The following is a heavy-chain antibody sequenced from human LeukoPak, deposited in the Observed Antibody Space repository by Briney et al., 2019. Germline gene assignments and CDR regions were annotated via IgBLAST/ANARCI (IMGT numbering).Heavy chain of an antibody. CDR1: GYTLTSYY. CDR2: INLNGGGT. Sequence: ASVKVSCKASGYTLTSYYLHWVRQAPGQGLEWLGWINLNGGGTLSAQKFQGRVTMTRDASISTACMELSGLRSDDTAVYYCATRCTNGVCYKAYYMDVWGKGTTVTVSS. J-gene: IGHJ6*03. D-gene: IGHD2-8*01. V-gene: IGHV1-2*02. CDR3: ATRCTNGVCYKAYYMDV.